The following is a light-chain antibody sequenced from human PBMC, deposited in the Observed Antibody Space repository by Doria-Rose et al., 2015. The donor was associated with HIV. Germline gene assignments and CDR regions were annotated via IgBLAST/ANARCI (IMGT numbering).Light chain of an antibody. J-gene: IGKJ3*01. CDR1: QSLLYTSKNY. CDR3: QQYYDTPS. V-gene: IGKV4-1*01. Sequence: DIQVTQSPESLGMSLGERATLNYKSNQSLLYTSKNYLAWYQQKPGQPPKLLIYWASTRQSGVPARFSGSGSGTDFTLTISSLEAEDVAVYYCQQYYDTPSFGPGTTVDIK. CDR2: WAS.